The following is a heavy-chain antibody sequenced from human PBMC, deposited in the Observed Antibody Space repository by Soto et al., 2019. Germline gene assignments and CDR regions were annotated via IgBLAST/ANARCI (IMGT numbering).Heavy chain of an antibody. CDR3: AREGITGTPGYYYYYMDV. Sequence: GGSLRLSCAASGFTVSSNYMSWVRQAPGKGLEWVSVIYSGGSTYYADSVKGRFTISRHNSKNTLYLQMNSLRAEDTAVYYCAREGITGTPGYYYYYMDVWGKGTTVTVSS. D-gene: IGHD1-20*01. J-gene: IGHJ6*03. V-gene: IGHV3-53*04. CDR2: IYSGGST. CDR1: GFTVSSNY.